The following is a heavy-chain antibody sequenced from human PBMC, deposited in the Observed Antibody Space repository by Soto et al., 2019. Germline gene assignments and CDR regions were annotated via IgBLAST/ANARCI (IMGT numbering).Heavy chain of an antibody. J-gene: IGHJ6*03. Sequence: VELVESGGGLVQPGGSLRLSCAASGFTFGSYAMTWVRQAPGKGLEWVSGISGGGSGRYSSDSVEARFTISRDSPKNLLYLQMSTLRAEDTAVYFCARVRFPSAPRRPLDYYFMDVWG. CDR2: ISGGGSGR. V-gene: IGHV3-23*04. CDR3: ARVRFPSAPRRPLDYYFMDV. D-gene: IGHD6-6*01. CDR1: GFTFGSYA.